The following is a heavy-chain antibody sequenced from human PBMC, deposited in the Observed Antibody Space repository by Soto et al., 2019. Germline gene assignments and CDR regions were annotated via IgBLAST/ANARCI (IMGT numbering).Heavy chain of an antibody. Sequence: QVQLVQSGAEVKKPGASVKVSCKASGYTFTSYGISWVRQAPGQGLEWMGWISAYNGNTNYAQKLQGXVXIXTHXSTSTAYMELRSLRSDDTAVYYCAREYGSGSRFDSWGQGTLVTVSS. J-gene: IGHJ4*02. CDR2: ISAYNGNT. CDR3: AREYGSGSRFDS. D-gene: IGHD3-10*01. V-gene: IGHV1-18*01. CDR1: GYTFTSYG.